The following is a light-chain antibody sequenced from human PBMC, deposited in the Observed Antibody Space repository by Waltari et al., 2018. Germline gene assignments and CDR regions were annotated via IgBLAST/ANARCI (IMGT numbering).Light chain of an antibody. CDR2: GNS. CDR3: QSYDSSLSVV. J-gene: IGLJ2*01. V-gene: IGLV1-40*01. CDR1: SSNIGAGYD. Sequence: QSVLTQPPSVSGAPGQRVTISCTGSSSNIGAGYDLHWYQQLPGTAPKLLISGNSNRPSGVPDRFSGSKSGTSASLAITGLQAEDEADYYCQSYDSSLSVVFGGGTKLTVL.